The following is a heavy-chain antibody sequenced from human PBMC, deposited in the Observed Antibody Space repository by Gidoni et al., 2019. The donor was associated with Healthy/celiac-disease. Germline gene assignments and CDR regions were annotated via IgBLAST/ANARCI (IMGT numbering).Heavy chain of an antibody. D-gene: IGHD4-17*01. J-gene: IGHJ6*02. CDR1: GGSFSSYA. CDR2: FIPILGIA. Sequence: QVQLVQSGAEVKKRGSPVKVSCRASGGSFSSYATSGVRQAPGPGLKWMGRFIPILGIANYAQKFQGRVTITADNSTNTAYMDLSSLRSEDTAVYYCARDGVTTAYCGMDVWGQGTTVTVSS. V-gene: IGHV1-69*04. CDR3: ARDGVTTAYCGMDV.